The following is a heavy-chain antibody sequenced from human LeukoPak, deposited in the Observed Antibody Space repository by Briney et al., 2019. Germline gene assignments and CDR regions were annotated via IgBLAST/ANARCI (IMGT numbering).Heavy chain of an antibody. D-gene: IGHD2-2*01. CDR2: INHSGST. CDR3: ARGLRYCSSTSCSRNWFDP. J-gene: IGHJ5*02. Sequence: SETLSLTCAVYGGSFSGYYWSWIRQPPGKGLEWIGEINHSGSTNYNPSLKSRVTISVDTSKNQFSLKLSSVTAADTAVYYCARGLRYCSSTSCSRNWFDPWGQGTLVTVS. V-gene: IGHV4-34*01. CDR1: GGSFSGYY.